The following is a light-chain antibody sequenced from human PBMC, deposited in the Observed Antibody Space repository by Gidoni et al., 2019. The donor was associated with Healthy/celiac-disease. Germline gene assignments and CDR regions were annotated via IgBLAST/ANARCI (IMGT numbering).Light chain of an antibody. Sequence: EIVLTQSPATLSLSPGERATLSCRASQSVSSYLAWYQQKPGQAPRLLIYDASNRATGIPARFSGSGSGTDFTLTIRSLEPEDFAVYYCQQRSNWPSLTFXGXTKVEIK. CDR2: DAS. CDR1: QSVSSY. J-gene: IGKJ4*01. CDR3: QQRSNWPSLT. V-gene: IGKV3-11*01.